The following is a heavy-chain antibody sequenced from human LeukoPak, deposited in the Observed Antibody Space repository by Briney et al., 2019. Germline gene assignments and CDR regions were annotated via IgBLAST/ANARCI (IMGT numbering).Heavy chain of an antibody. D-gene: IGHD1-1*01. CDR3: ARDWNGSGTAFDH. V-gene: IGHV3-7*05. Sequence: HPGGSLSLSCAASGFAFSTYSMSWVRQAPGKGLEWVANIKQDGSEKYYVDSVKGRFTISRGNAKNSLSLQMSGLRAEDTAVYYCARDWNGSGTAFDHWGQGTLVTVSS. J-gene: IGHJ4*02. CDR2: IKQDGSEK. CDR1: GFAFSTYS.